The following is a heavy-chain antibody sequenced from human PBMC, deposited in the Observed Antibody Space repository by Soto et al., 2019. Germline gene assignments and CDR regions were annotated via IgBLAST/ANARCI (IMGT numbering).Heavy chain of an antibody. CDR2: TYYRPKWYN. D-gene: IGHD6-13*01. CDR1: GASVSSNSAA. V-gene: IGHV6-1*01. CDR3: AREALIEAAGNYYYGMDV. J-gene: IGHJ6*02. Sequence: SETLSLTCAISGASVSSNSAAWNWLRQSPSRGLEWLGRTYYRPKWYNDYAVSVKSRITINPDTSKNQFSLQLNAVTPEDTAVYYCAREALIEAAGNYYYGMDVWGQGTTVTVSS.